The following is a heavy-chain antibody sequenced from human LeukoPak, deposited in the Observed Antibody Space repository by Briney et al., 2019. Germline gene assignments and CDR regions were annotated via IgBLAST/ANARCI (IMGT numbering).Heavy chain of an antibody. D-gene: IGHD3-22*01. CDR2: IYPGDSDT. CDR1: GSSFTSYW. J-gene: IGHJ4*02. CDR3: ARHPLEHYYESSGYYFDY. V-gene: IGHV5-51*01. Sequence: GESLKISSKGSGSSFTSYWIAWVRQMPGKGLEWMGIIYPGDSDTTYSPSFQGKVTIPADKSISPAYLQWSSLKASDTAMYYCARHPLEHYYESSGYYFDYWGQRTLVTVSS.